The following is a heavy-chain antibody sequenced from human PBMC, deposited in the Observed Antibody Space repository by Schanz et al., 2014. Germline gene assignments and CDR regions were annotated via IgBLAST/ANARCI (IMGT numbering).Heavy chain of an antibody. CDR3: ATQYCSGTTCYTDSWDH. CDR1: KFTFSNYA. Sequence: DVQLVESGGGLVQPGGSLRLSCAASKFTFSNYAMSWVLPAPGKGLEWVSSISSGSSYIFYADSVKGRFTISRDDAKNSVYLQMNSLRAEDTAVYYCATQYCSGTTCYTDSWDHWGQGTLVTVSS. CDR2: ISSGSSYI. V-gene: IGHV3-21*01. D-gene: IGHD2-2*02. J-gene: IGHJ4*01.